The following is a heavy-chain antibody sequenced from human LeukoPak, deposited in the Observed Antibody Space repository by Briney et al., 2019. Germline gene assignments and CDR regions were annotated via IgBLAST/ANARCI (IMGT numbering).Heavy chain of an antibody. V-gene: IGHV3-7*01. D-gene: IGHD6-19*01. CDR3: AREGLVRSQADY. CDR1: GFTLSSYW. Sequence: GGSLRLSCEVTGFTLSSYWMSWVRQAPGKGLEWVANIKQDGSEKYYVDSVKGRFTISRDNAKNSLYLQMNSLRAEDTAVYYCAREGLVRSQADYWGQGTLVTVSS. J-gene: IGHJ4*02. CDR2: IKQDGSEK.